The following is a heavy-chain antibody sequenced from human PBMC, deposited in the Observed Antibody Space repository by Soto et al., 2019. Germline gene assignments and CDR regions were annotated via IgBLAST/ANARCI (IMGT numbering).Heavy chain of an antibody. CDR2: FDPEVGKT. Sequence: QVQLVQSGAEVKKPGASVKVSCKVSGHTLSELSIYWVRQAPGKGLEWMRGFDPEVGKTIYTQKVQGRVTMSEDKSTDTAYLELRSLRFEDTAIYYCTTDSRGGAYGSVDVWGQGTNVTVSS. CDR1: GHTLSELS. J-gene: IGHJ6*02. V-gene: IGHV1-24*01. D-gene: IGHD4-17*01. CDR3: TTDSRGGAYGSVDV.